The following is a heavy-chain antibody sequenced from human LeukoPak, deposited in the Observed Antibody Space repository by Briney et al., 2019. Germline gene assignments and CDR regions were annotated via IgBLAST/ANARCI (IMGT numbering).Heavy chain of an antibody. CDR1: GFTFSSYA. D-gene: IGHD3-3*01. J-gene: IGHJ4*02. Sequence: PGGSLRLSCAASGFTFSSYAMSWVRQAPGKGLEWVSIISGSGGSTYYADSVKGRFTISRDNSKNTLYLQMNSLRAEDTAVYYCAKMIHFGVVIVTFDYWGQGTLVTVSS. CDR3: AKMIHFGVVIVTFDY. CDR2: ISGSGGST. V-gene: IGHV3-23*01.